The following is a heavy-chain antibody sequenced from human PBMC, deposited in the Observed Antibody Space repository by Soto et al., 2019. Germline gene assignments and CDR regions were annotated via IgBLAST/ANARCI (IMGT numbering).Heavy chain of an antibody. V-gene: IGHV3-30*18. J-gene: IGHJ4*02. CDR3: AKDRSRFGELSLALFLS. CDR2: ISYDGSNK. CDR1: GFTFSSYG. Sequence: QVQLVESGGGVVQPGRSLRLSCAASGFTFSSYGMHWVRQAPGKGLEWVAVISYDGSNKYYADSVKGRFTISRDNSKNPLYLQMNSLRAEDTAVYYCAKDRSRFGELSLALFLSWGQGTLVTVSS. D-gene: IGHD3-10*01.